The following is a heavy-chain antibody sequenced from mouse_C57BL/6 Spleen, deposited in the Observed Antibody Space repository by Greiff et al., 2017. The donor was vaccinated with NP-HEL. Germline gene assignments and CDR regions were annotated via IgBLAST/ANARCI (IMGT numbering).Heavy chain of an antibody. CDR1: GYTFTDYN. J-gene: IGHJ1*03. Sequence: VQLKESGPELVKPGASVKIPCKASGYTFTDYNMDWVKQSHGKSLEWIGDINPNNGGTIYNQKFKGKATLTVDKSSSTAYMELRSLTSEDTAVYYCVNWDEGFDVWGTGTTVTVSS. V-gene: IGHV1-18*01. CDR2: INPNNGGT. CDR3: VNWDEGFDV. D-gene: IGHD4-1*01.